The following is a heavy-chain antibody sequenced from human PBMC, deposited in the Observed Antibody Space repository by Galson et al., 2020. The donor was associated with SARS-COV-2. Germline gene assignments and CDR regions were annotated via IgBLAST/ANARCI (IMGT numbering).Heavy chain of an antibody. V-gene: IGHV1-24*01. J-gene: IGHJ3*02. CDR3: ATEGHYYDSSGQNAFDI. D-gene: IGHD3-22*01. Sequence: ASVKVSCKVSGYTLTELSMHWVRQAPGKRLEWMGGFDPEDGETIYAQKFQGRVTMTEDTSTDTAYMELSSLRSEDTAVYYCATEGHYYDSSGQNAFDIWGQGTMVTVSS. CDR1: GYTLTELS. CDR2: FDPEDGET.